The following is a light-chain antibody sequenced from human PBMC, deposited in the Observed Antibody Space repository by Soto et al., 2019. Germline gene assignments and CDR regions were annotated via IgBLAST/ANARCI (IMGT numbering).Light chain of an antibody. CDR1: QSISSY. CDR3: QQYNDYIT. Sequence: DIQMTQSPSSLSASVGDRVTMTCRASQSISSYLTWYPQKPGKAPKLLIYAASTLENGVPTRFSGTGSETGFTLTVSSLQPDDSATYYCQQYNDYITFGQGTRLEI. CDR2: AAS. J-gene: IGKJ5*01. V-gene: IGKV1-5*01.